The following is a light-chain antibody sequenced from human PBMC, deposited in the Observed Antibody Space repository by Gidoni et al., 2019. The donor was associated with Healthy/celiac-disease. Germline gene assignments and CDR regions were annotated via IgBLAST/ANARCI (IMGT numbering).Light chain of an antibody. CDR1: QSISSW. Sequence: IQMTQPPSTLSASGGDRVPITCRASQSISSWLAWYQQKPGKAPKLLIYKASSLESGVPSRFSGSGSGTEVTLTISSLQPDDFATYYCQQYNSYPWTFGQXTKVEIK. CDR2: KAS. V-gene: IGKV1-5*03. CDR3: QQYNSYPWT. J-gene: IGKJ1*01.